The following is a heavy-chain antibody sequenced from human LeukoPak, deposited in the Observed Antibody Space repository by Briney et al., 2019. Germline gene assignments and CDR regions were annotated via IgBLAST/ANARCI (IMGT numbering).Heavy chain of an antibody. Sequence: PSETLSLTCAVYGGSFSGYYWSWIRQPPGKGLEWIGEIYHSGSTNYNPSLKSRVTISVDKSKNQFSLKLSSVTAADTAVYYCARGAIVVVTAILNWGQGTLVTVSS. CDR3: ARGAIVVVTAILN. CDR1: GGSFSGYY. CDR2: IYHSGST. D-gene: IGHD2-21*02. V-gene: IGHV4-34*01. J-gene: IGHJ4*02.